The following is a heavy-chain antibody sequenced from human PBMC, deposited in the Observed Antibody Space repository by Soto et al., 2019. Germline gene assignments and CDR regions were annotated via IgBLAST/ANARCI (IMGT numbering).Heavy chain of an antibody. J-gene: IGHJ4*02. V-gene: IGHV4-4*02. D-gene: IGHD5-12*01. CDR3: ARMEGYSGYDWEFDY. CDR1: GGSISSSNW. Sequence: SETLSLTCAVSGGSISSSNWWSWVRQPPGKGLEWIGEIYHSGSTNYNPSLKSRVTISVDKSKNQFSLKLSSVTAADTAVYYCARMEGYSGYDWEFDYWGQGTLVTVSS. CDR2: IYHSGST.